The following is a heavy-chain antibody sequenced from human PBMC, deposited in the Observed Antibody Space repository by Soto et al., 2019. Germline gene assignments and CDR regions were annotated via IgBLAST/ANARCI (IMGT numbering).Heavy chain of an antibody. CDR2: ISGSGGST. CDR3: AKELKLGYCSGGSCYSSAFDI. J-gene: IGHJ3*02. D-gene: IGHD2-15*01. V-gene: IGHV3-23*01. CDR1: GFTFSSYA. Sequence: GGSLRLSCAASGFTFSSYAMSWVRQAPGKGLEWVSAISGSGGSTYYADSVKGRFTISRDNSKNTLYLQMNSLRAEDTAVYYCAKELKLGYCSGGSCYSSAFDIWGQGTMVTVSS.